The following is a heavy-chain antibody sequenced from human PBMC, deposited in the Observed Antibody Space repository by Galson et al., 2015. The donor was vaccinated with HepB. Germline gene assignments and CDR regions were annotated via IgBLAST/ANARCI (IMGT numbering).Heavy chain of an antibody. D-gene: IGHD6-19*01. CDR2: IDLSDSYT. CDR3: ARSSRTVSGTHY. Sequence: QSGSEVKKPGESLRISCKGSGYSFNTYWISWVRQMPGKVLEWMGRIDLSDSYTKYSPSFQGHVIIVGDKSNSTAYSQWSRLKASDTAMYYCARSSRTVSGTHYWGQGTLVTVSS. J-gene: IGHJ4*02. V-gene: IGHV5-10-1*01. CDR1: GYSFNTYW.